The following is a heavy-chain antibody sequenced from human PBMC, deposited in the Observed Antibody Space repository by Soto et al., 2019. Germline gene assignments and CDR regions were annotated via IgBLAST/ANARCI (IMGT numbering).Heavy chain of an antibody. CDR3: ARQISVAAAGYYFDY. D-gene: IGHD6-13*01. CDR2: IYPGDSDT. J-gene: IGHJ4*02. CDR1: GYSCTTYS. Sequence: PGESLKISCKASGYSCTTYSIGWVRQMPGKGLEWMGIIYPGDSDTRYSPSFQGQDTISADKSISTAYLQWSSLKASDTAMYYCARQISVAAAGYYFDYWGQGTLVTVSS. V-gene: IGHV5-51*01.